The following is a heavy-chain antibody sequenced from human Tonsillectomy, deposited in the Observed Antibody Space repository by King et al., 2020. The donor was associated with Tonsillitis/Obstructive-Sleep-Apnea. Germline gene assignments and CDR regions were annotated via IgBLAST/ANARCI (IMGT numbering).Heavy chain of an antibody. CDR3: ARAGGGYSGYGYHYGLDV. CDR2: ISYDGRNS. V-gene: IGHV3-30*04. Sequence: VQLVESGGGVVQPGRSLTLSCAASGFTFNSYAMHWVRQAPGKGLEWVSLISYDGRNSYYADSVKGRFTISRAIGKNMLYLEMNSLRVEDTAVYYCARAGGGYSGYGYHYGLDVWGQGPTVTVPS. J-gene: IGHJ6*02. CDR1: GFTFNSYA. D-gene: IGHD5-12*01.